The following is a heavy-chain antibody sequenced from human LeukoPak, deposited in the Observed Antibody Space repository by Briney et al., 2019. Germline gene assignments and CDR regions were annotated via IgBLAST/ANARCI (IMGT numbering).Heavy chain of an antibody. CDR1: GYSISSGYY. V-gene: IGHV4-38-2*02. CDR3: ARDQRSGGSLDY. CDR2: IYHSGST. J-gene: IGHJ4*02. Sequence: SETLSLTCAVSGYSISSGYYWGWIRQPPGKGLEWIGSIYHSGSTYYNPSLKSRVTISVDTSKNQFSLKLSSVTAADTAVYYCARDQRSGGSLDYWGQGTLVTVSS. D-gene: IGHD2-15*01.